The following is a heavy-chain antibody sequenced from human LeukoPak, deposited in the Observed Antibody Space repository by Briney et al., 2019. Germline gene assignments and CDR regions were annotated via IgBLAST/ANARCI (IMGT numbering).Heavy chain of an antibody. Sequence: SETLSLTCTVSGGSISSYYWSWIRQPPGKGLEWIGYIYYSGSTNYNPSLKSRVTISVDTSKNQFSLKLSSVTAADTAVYYCARYTIFGVVRNAFDIWGQGTMVTVSS. CDR2: IYYSGST. V-gene: IGHV4-59*01. J-gene: IGHJ3*02. D-gene: IGHD3-3*01. CDR3: ARYTIFGVVRNAFDI. CDR1: GGSISSYY.